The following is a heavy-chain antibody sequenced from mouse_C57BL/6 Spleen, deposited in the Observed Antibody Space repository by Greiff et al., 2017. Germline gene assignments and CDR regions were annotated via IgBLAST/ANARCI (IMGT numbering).Heavy chain of an antibody. D-gene: IGHD1-1*01. Sequence: QVQLQQSGAELARPGASVKMSCKASGYTFTSYTMHWVKQRPGQGREWIGYINPSSGYTKYNQKFKDKATLTADKSSSTAYMQLSSLTSEDSAVYYCALITTVFDYWGQGTTLTVSS. CDR3: ALITTVFDY. J-gene: IGHJ2*01. CDR2: INPSSGYT. CDR1: GYTFTSYT. V-gene: IGHV1-4*01.